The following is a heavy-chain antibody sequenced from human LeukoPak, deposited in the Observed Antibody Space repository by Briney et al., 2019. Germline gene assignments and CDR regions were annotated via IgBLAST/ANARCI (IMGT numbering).Heavy chain of an antibody. CDR2: FDPEDGET. Sequence: ASVKVSCKVSGYTLTELSMHWVRQAPGKGLEWMGGFDPEDGETIYAQKFQGRVTMTEDTSTDTAYMELSSLRSEDTAVYYCARRGLAARPSGFDYWGQGTLVTVSS. CDR1: GYTLTELS. V-gene: IGHV1-24*01. D-gene: IGHD6-6*01. CDR3: ARRGLAARPSGFDY. J-gene: IGHJ4*02.